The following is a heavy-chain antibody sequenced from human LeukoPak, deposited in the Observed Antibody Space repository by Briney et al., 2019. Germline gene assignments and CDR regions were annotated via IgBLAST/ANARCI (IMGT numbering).Heavy chain of an antibody. CDR1: GGSFSGYY. CDR2: INHSGST. V-gene: IGHV4-34*01. Sequence: SETLSLTCAVYGGSFSGYYWSWIRQPPGKGLEWIGEINHSGSTNYNPSLKSRVTISVDTSKNQFSLKLSSVTAADTAVYYCARLAVTVFERYWYFDLWGRGTLVTVSS. D-gene: IGHD2-21*02. CDR3: ARLAVTVFERYWYFDL. J-gene: IGHJ2*01.